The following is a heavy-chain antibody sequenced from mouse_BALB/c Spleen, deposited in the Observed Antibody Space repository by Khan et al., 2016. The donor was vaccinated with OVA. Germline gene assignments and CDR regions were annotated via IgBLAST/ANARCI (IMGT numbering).Heavy chain of an antibody. V-gene: IGHV1-76*01. D-gene: IGHD1-1*01. CDR3: ERPYCSSHYFDY. CDR1: GYIFTSYW. CDR2: IYPGTGST. Sequence: QVQLKESGAELVRPGASVNLSCKTSGYIFTSYWIHWVKQRSGQGLEWIARIYPGTGSTYYNEKFKGKATLTADKSSTTAYMQLRSLKSEDSGVYFCERPYCSSHYFDYWGQGTTLTVSS. J-gene: IGHJ2*01.